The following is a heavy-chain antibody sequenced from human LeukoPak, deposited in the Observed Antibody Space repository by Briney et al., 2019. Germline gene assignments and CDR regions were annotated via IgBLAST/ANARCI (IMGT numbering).Heavy chain of an antibody. Sequence: GRSLRLSCAASGFTFSSYGMHWVRQAPGKGLEWVAVIWSDGSNKYYADSVKGRFTISRDNSKTTLYLQMNSLRAEDTAAYYCASSGEMDYWGQGTLVTVSS. D-gene: IGHD4-17*01. V-gene: IGHV3-33*01. CDR2: IWSDGSNK. J-gene: IGHJ4*02. CDR1: GFTFSSYG. CDR3: ASSGEMDY.